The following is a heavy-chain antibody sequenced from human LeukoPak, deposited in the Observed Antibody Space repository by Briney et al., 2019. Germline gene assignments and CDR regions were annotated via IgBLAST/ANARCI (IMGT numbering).Heavy chain of an antibody. J-gene: IGHJ6*02. CDR1: GGTFSSYA. CDR2: IIPIFGTA. CDR3: ARLPLRSIAVGYYGMDV. D-gene: IGHD6-6*01. Sequence: SVKVSCKASGGTFSSYAISWVRQAPGQGLEWMGGIIPIFGTANYAQKFQGRVTITADESTSTAYMELSSLRSEDTAVYYCARLPLRSIAVGYYGMDVGGQGTTVTVSS. V-gene: IGHV1-69*13.